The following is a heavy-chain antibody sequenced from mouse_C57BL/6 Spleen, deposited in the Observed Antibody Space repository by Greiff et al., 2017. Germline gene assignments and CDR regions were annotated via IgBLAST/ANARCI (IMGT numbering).Heavy chain of an antibody. CDR3: ARGGAGNCFDY. J-gene: IGHJ2*01. D-gene: IGHD4-1*01. V-gene: IGHV1-59*01. CDR1: GYTFTSYW. Sequence: QVQLQQPGAELVRPGTSVKLSCKASGYTFTSYWMHWVKQRPGQGLEWIGVIDPSDSYTNYNQKFKGKATLTVDTSSSTAYMQLSSLTSEDSAVYYCARGGAGNCFDYWGQGTTLTVSS. CDR2: IDPSDSYT.